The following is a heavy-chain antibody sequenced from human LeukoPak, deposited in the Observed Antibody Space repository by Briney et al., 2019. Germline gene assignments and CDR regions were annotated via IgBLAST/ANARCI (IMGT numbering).Heavy chain of an antibody. CDR2: IYSGGST. V-gene: IGHV3-53*04. CDR1: GFTVSSDY. Sequence: PGGSLRLSCAASGFTVSSDYMSWVRQAPGKGLEWVSVIYSGGSTYYADSVKGRFTISRHNSKNTVYFQMNSLRAEDTAMYYCARGSLNFGYYFDYWGQGTLVTVSS. CDR3: ARGSLNFGYYFDY. D-gene: IGHD3-3*01. J-gene: IGHJ4*02.